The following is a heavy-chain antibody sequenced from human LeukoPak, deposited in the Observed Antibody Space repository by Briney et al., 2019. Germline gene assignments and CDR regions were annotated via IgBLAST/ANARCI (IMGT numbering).Heavy chain of an antibody. CDR2: IYPADSDI. J-gene: IGHJ4*02. Sequence: KPGESLKISCKGSGYRFTSYWIGWVRQLPGKGLEWMGMIYPADSDIRYSPSFQGQVTISADKSISTAYLQWSSLKASDTAIYYCARGLEVAVGDSWGRGTLVTVSS. V-gene: IGHV5-51*01. CDR1: GYRFTSYW. CDR3: ARGLEVAVGDS. D-gene: IGHD6-19*01.